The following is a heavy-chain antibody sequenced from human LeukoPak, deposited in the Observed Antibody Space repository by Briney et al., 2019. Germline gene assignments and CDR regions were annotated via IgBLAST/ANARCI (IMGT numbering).Heavy chain of an antibody. CDR3: ASDILTGLPLMDV. CDR2: IYYSGST. Sequence: SETLSLTCTVSGGSISSSSYYWGWTRQPPGKGLEWIGSIYYSGSTYYNPSLKSRVTISVDTSKNQFSLKLSSVTAADTAVYYCASDILTGLPLMDVWGQGTTVTVSS. D-gene: IGHD3-9*01. CDR1: GGSISSSSYY. V-gene: IGHV4-39*01. J-gene: IGHJ6*02.